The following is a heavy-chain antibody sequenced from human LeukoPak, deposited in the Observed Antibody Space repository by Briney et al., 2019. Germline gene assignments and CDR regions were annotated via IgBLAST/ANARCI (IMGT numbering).Heavy chain of an antibody. CDR2: ITTTSTF. J-gene: IGHJ4*02. V-gene: IGHV3-21*01. CDR3: ARDSVEAAVSDY. D-gene: IGHD6-13*01. CDR1: GFTFSSCT. Sequence: SGGSLRLSCAASGFTFSSCTMNWVRQAPGKGLEWVSSITTTSTFYADSVKGRFSISRDNAKNSLYLQMDSLRADDTAVYYCARDSVEAAVSDYWGQGTLVTVSS.